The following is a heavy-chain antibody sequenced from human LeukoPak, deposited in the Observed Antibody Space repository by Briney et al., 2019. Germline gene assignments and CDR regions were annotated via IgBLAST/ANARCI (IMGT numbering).Heavy chain of an antibody. J-gene: IGHJ4*02. CDR1: GGSISSGPYY. CDR2: IYYGENT. CDR3: ARRDDSSGYHKIFDY. D-gene: IGHD3-22*01. V-gene: IGHV4-39*01. Sequence: SETLSLTCTVSGGSISSGPYYWGWIRQPPGKGLEWIGNIYYGENTYYNPSLKSRVTISIDTSKNQFYLKLSSLAAADTAVYYCARRDDSSGYHKIFDYWGPGTLVTVSS.